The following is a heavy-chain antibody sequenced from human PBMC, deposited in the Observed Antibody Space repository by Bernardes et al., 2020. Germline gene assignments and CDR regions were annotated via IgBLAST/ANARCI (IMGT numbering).Heavy chain of an antibody. CDR1: GGSISSYY. V-gene: IGHV4-59*01. D-gene: IGHD3-16*01. Sequence: SETLSLTCTVSGGSISSYYWSWIRQPPGKGLEWIGYIYYSGSTNYNPSLKSRVTISVDTSKNQFSLKLSSVTAADTAVYYCARVGVWYGPGWFDPWGQGTLVTVSS. CDR3: ARVGVWYGPGWFDP. J-gene: IGHJ5*02. CDR2: IYYSGST.